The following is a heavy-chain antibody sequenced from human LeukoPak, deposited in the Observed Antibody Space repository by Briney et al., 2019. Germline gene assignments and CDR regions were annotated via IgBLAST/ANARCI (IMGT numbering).Heavy chain of an antibody. CDR1: GFTFSAYA. Sequence: GGSLRLSCSASGFTFSAYAMYWVRQAPGKGLEYVSGISNNGGSSFYADSVKDRFTISRDNSKNTLYLQMSSLRAEDTAVYYCVKITSVTGGDCWGQGTRLTVSS. CDR2: ISNNGGSS. J-gene: IGHJ4*02. D-gene: IGHD1-1*01. V-gene: IGHV3-64D*09. CDR3: VKITSVTGGDC.